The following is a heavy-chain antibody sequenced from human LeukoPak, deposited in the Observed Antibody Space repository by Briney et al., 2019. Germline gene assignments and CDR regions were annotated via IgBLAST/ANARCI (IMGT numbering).Heavy chain of an antibody. V-gene: IGHV3-21*01. CDR1: GFTFSSYS. D-gene: IGHD2-15*01. CDR2: ISSSSSYI. Sequence: GSLRLSCATSGFTFSSYSMNWVRQAPGKGLEWVSSISSSSSYIYYADSVKGRFTISRDNAKNSLYLQMNSLRAEDTAVYYCAREYCSGGSCYSDAFDIWGQGTMVTVSS. CDR3: AREYCSGGSCYSDAFDI. J-gene: IGHJ3*02.